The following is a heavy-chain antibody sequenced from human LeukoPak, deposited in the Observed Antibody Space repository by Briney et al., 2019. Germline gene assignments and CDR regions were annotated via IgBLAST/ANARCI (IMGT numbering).Heavy chain of an antibody. CDR1: GGTFSSYA. D-gene: IGHD6-13*01. V-gene: IGHV1-69*04. Sequence: GSSLKVSCKASGGTFSSYAISWVRQAPGQGHEWMGRIIPILGIANYAQKSQGRVTITADKSTSTAYRELSSLRSEDTAVYYCARAFLIAAAGYYFDYWGQGTLVTVSS. J-gene: IGHJ4*02. CDR3: ARAFLIAAAGYYFDY. CDR2: IIPILGIA.